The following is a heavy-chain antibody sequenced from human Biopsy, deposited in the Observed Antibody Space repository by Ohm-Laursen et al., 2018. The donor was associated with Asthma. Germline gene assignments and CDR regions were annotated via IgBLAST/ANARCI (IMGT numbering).Heavy chain of an antibody. CDR2: ISSSGSTK. CDR1: GFSFGGYF. Sequence: SLRLSCAATGFSFGGYFMTWVRQAPGKGLEWVASISSSGSTKYPSESVLGRCTISRDNTQKSMSLELRSLRVEDTAIYYCARVLESSSWGPFYFFTLDVWGQGTPVAVSS. D-gene: IGHD6-13*01. CDR3: ARVLESSSWGPFYFFTLDV. J-gene: IGHJ6*02. V-gene: IGHV3-11*01.